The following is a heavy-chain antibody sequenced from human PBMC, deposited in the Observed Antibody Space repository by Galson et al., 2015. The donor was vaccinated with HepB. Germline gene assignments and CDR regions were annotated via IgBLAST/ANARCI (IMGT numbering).Heavy chain of an antibody. V-gene: IGHV1-18*01. Sequence: SVKVSCKASGYTFTNYGISWVRQAPGQGLEWMGWISAYNGNTDYAQKFQGRVTMTTDTSTSTAYMELRSLRSDDTAVYYCARDTVQTGTTGTTTFDYWGQGTLVTVSS. CDR3: ARDTVQTGTTGTTTFDY. D-gene: IGHD1-1*01. J-gene: IGHJ4*02. CDR1: GYTFTNYG. CDR2: ISAYNGNT.